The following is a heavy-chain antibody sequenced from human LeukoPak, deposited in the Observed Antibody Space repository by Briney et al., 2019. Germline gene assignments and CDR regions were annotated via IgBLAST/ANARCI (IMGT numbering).Heavy chain of an antibody. Sequence: SETLSLTCAVYGGSFSGYYWSWIRQPPGKGLEWIGEINHSGTTNYNPSLKSRVTISVDTSKNQFSLKLSSVTAADTAVYYCARTFRRRSGPFDPWGQGTLVTVSS. CDR3: ARTFRRRSGPFDP. CDR1: GGSFSGYY. CDR2: INHSGTT. J-gene: IGHJ5*02. V-gene: IGHV4-34*01.